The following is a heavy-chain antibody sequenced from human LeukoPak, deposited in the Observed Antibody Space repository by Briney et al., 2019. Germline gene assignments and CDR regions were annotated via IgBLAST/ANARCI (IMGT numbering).Heavy chain of an antibody. V-gene: IGHV1-69*13. CDR3: ARGLVDYYDSPHFDY. J-gene: IGHJ4*02. Sequence: SVKVSCKASGGTFSSYAISWVRQAPGQGLEWMGGIIPIFGTANYAQKFQGRVTITADESTSTAYMELSSLRSEDTAVYYCARGLVDYYDSPHFDYWGQGTLVTVSS. D-gene: IGHD3-22*01. CDR2: IIPIFGTA. CDR1: GGTFSSYA.